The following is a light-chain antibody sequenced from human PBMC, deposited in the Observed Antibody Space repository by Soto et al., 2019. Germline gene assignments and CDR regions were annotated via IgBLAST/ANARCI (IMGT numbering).Light chain of an antibody. V-gene: IGKV3-15*01. CDR2: GAR. J-gene: IGKJ2*01. CDR3: QQYNNWPRT. CDR1: QSVSSN. Sequence: EIVMTQSPATLSVSPGERATLSCRASQSVSSNLAWYQQKPGQAPRLLIYGARTRATGIPARFSGSGSGTEFTLTISSLQSEDFAVYYCQQYNNWPRTFGQGTKLEIK.